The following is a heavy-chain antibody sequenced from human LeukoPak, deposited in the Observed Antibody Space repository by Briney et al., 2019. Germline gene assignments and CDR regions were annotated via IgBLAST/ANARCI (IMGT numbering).Heavy chain of an antibody. J-gene: IGHJ3*02. CDR2: IRYDGSNK. D-gene: IGHD3-10*01. Sequence: PGGSLRLSCAASGFTFSSYGMHWVRQAPGKGLEWVAFIRYDGSNKYYADSVKGRFTISRDNSKNTLYLQMNSLRAEDTAVYYCARGGSGSDAFDIWGQGTMVTVSS. CDR3: ARGGSGSDAFDI. CDR1: GFTFSSYG. V-gene: IGHV3-30*02.